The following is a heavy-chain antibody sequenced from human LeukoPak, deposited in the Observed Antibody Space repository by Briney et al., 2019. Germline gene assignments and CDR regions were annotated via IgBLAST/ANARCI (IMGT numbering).Heavy chain of an antibody. CDR3: ARLANYAPDY. CDR2: ISTSSSYI. Sequence: PGGSLRLSCAASGFTFSSYSMNWVRQAPGRGLEWVSSISTSSSYIYYADSVKGRFTISRDNAENSLYPQMNSLRAEDTAVYYCARLANYAPDYWGQGTLVTVSS. V-gene: IGHV3-21*01. D-gene: IGHD2-2*01. J-gene: IGHJ4*02. CDR1: GFTFSSYS.